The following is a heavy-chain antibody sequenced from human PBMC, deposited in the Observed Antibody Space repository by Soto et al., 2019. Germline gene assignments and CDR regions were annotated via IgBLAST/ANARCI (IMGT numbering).Heavy chain of an antibody. CDR2: INHNGLT. CDR3: ARERVVPSGPLYYFDY. CDR1: GGSFSGYY. D-gene: IGHD2-2*01. Sequence: QVQLQQWGAGLLKPSETLSLNCAVYGGSFSGYYWTWIRQPPGKGLEWIGEINHNGLTNYNPSLKSRVTISVDKSNNQFSLKLTSVTAADTAVYYCARERVVPSGPLYYFDYRGQGTLVTVSS. J-gene: IGHJ4*02. V-gene: IGHV4-34*01.